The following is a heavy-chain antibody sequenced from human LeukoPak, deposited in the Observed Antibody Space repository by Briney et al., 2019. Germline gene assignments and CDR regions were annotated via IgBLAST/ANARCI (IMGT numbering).Heavy chain of an antibody. V-gene: IGHV3-21*01. CDR3: VRLRRNSDGSGYYYFYNY. Sequence: GGSLRLSCAASGFTFSDYSINRVRQAPGKGLEWVSSINPTSTSIYYADAVKGRFTISRDNAKSSLYLQMNSLRAEDTARYYCVRLRRNSDGSGYYYFYNYWGQGIQVTVSS. CDR2: INPTSTSI. D-gene: IGHD3-22*01. CDR1: GFTFSDYS. J-gene: IGHJ4*02.